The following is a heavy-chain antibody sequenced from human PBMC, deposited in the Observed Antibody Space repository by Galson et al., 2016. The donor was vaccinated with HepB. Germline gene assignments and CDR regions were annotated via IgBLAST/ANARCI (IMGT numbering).Heavy chain of an antibody. Sequence: SVKVSCKVSGNTLTKLPMHWVRQAPGKGLQWMGGFDPDAGETIYTQKLQGRVTMTEDTSTDTAHMELKSLRSEDTAVYYCATNVRRIGFVRGVADWDFDVWGRGTLVTVSS. CDR1: GNTLTKLP. CDR3: ATNVRRIGFVRGVADWDFDV. D-gene: IGHD3-10*01. CDR2: FDPDAGET. J-gene: IGHJ2*01. V-gene: IGHV1-24*01.